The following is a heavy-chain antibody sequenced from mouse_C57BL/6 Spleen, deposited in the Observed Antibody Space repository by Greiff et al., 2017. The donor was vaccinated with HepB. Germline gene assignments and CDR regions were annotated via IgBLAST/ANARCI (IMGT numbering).Heavy chain of an antibody. J-gene: IGHJ2*01. CDR3: SRSEGNYPIDD. CDR2: IYPGDGDT. V-gene: IGHV1-82*01. Sequence: QVQLKESGPELVKPGASVKISCKASGYAFSSSRMNWVKQRPGKGLEWIGRIYPGDGDTNYNGKFKGKATLTVDKSSSTAYMQLSSLTSEDSSVYVCSRSEGNYPIDDWGQGTTHTVSS. CDR1: GYAFSSSR. D-gene: IGHD2-1*01.